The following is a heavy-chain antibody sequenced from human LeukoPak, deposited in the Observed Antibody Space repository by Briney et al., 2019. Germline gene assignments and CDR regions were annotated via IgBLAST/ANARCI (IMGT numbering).Heavy chain of an antibody. CDR3: AKSYYDFWSGYLVPGNWFDP. J-gene: IGHJ5*02. V-gene: IGHV3-23*01. D-gene: IGHD3-3*01. Sequence: GSLRLSCAASGFTFRSHDMSWVRQAPGKGLEWVSGISGSGGSTFYADSAKGRFTISRDNSKNTLYLQMNSLRAEDTAVYYCAKSYYDFWSGYLVPGNWFDPWGQGTLVTVSS. CDR2: ISGSGGST. CDR1: GFTFRSHD.